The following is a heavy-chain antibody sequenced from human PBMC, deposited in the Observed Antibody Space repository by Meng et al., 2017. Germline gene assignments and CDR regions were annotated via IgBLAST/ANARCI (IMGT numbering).Heavy chain of an antibody. D-gene: IGHD6-13*01. J-gene: IGHJ4*02. CDR1: GLRFTDAW. Sequence: ELRVWGVGGGLVKPGGSLRLSCVASGLRFTDAWMSWVSQAPGKGLEWVGRIEGKSDGGTIYYAAPVKGRFTISRDDSKNTLYLQMDSLINEDTAVYFCATGAAAADHWGQGTLVTVSS. CDR2: IEGKSDGGTI. V-gene: IGHV3-15*04. CDR3: ATGAAAADH.